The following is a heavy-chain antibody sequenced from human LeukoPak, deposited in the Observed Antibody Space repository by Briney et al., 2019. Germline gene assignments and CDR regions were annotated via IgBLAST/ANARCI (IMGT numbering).Heavy chain of an antibody. Sequence: PSETLSLTCTVSGGSISSGGYYWSWIRQHPGKGLEWIGYIYYSGSTYYNPSLKSRVTISVDTSKNQFSLKLSSVTAADTAVYYCARVHDYSSYFDYWGQGTLVTVPS. CDR3: ARVHDYSSYFDY. V-gene: IGHV4-31*03. CDR2: IYYSGST. J-gene: IGHJ4*02. D-gene: IGHD4-11*01. CDR1: GGSISSGGYY.